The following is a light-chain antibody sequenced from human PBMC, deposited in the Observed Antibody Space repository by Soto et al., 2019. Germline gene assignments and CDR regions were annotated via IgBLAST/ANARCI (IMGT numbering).Light chain of an antibody. CDR2: DVS. J-gene: IGKJ1*01. V-gene: IGKV1-5*01. Sequence: DIQMTQSPSTLSASVGDRVTISCRASQSFSSWLAWYQQKPGMAPKLLIYDVSTLESGVPSRFSGSGSGTEFTLTISSLQPDDFAIYYCQQYHSYPWTFGQGTKVGIK. CDR3: QQYHSYPWT. CDR1: QSFSSW.